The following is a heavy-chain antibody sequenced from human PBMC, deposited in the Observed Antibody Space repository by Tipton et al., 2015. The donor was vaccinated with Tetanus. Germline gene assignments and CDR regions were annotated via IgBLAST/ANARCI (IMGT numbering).Heavy chain of an antibody. D-gene: IGHD3-16*01. CDR1: GFTFSSYA. CDR2: ISDNGGIT. Sequence: SLRLSCAASGFTFSSYAIQWVRQAPGKGLEWVAVISDNGGITFYGDSVKGRFTISRDNSKNTLYLQMNSLRIEDTAIYYCAKAKPVITLAFFDYWGQGTLVTVSS. CDR3: AKAKPVITLAFFDY. V-gene: IGHV3-30-3*01. J-gene: IGHJ4*02.